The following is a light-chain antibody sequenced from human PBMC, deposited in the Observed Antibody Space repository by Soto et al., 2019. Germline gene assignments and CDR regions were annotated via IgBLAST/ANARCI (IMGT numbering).Light chain of an antibody. CDR3: LLDYSGARV. V-gene: IGLV7-46*01. J-gene: IGLJ2*01. CDR2: DTT. CDR1: TGAVTNGHY. Sequence: QAVVTQEPSLTVSPGGTVTLTWGSSTGAVTNGHYPYWFQQKPGQAPRTLIYDTTNKHSWTPARFSGSLLGGKAALTLSGVQPEDEADYYCLLDYSGARVFGGGTKLTVL.